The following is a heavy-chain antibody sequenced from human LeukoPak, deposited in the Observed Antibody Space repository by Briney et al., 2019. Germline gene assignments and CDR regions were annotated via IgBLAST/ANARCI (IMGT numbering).Heavy chain of an antibody. D-gene: IGHD6-19*01. Sequence: PGGSLRLSCAASGFTFSDYYMSWIRQAPGKGLEWVSYISSSGSTIYYADSAKGRFTISRDNAKNSLYLQMNSLRAEDTAVYYCAREEQWLVRGKYYFDYWGQGTLVTVSS. CDR3: AREEQWLVRGKYYFDY. J-gene: IGHJ4*02. CDR1: GFTFSDYY. CDR2: ISSSGSTI. V-gene: IGHV3-11*01.